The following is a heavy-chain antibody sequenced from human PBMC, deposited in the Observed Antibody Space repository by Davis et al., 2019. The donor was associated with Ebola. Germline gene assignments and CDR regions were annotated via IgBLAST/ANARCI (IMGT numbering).Heavy chain of an antibody. Sequence: PGGSLRLSCAASGFTFSSYAMSWVRQAPGKGLEWVSAISGSGGSTYYADSEKGRFTISRDNSKNTLYLQMNSLRAEDTAVYYCAKPRSWNEVGGMDVWGQGTTVTVSS. D-gene: IGHD1-1*01. J-gene: IGHJ6*02. V-gene: IGHV3-23*01. CDR2: ISGSGGST. CDR1: GFTFSSYA. CDR3: AKPRSWNEVGGMDV.